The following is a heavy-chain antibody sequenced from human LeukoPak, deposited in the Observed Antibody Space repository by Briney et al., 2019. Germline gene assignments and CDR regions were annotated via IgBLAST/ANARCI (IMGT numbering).Heavy chain of an antibody. J-gene: IGHJ3*02. CDR2: IYTSGST. Sequence: SETLSLTCTVSGGSISSHYWSWIRQPPGKGLEWIGYIYTSGSTNYNPSLKSRVTISVDTSKNQFSLKLSSVTAADTAVYYCARSRWRDAFDIWGQGTMVTVSS. CDR3: ARSRWRDAFDI. CDR1: GGSISSHY. V-gene: IGHV4-4*09. D-gene: IGHD4-23*01.